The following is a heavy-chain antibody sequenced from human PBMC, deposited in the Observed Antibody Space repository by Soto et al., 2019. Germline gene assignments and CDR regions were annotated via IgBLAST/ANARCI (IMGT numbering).Heavy chain of an antibody. J-gene: IGHJ6*02. V-gene: IGHV3-23*01. CDR3: AKVAKSAMDV. CDR1: GFTFNSYA. CDR2: ISGSGGTT. Sequence: EVQLLESGGGLVQPGGSLRLSCAASGFTFNSYAMSWVRQAPGKGLEWVSTISGSGGTTYYADSVKGRFTISRDISKNTLYLQMNSLRAEDTAVYYCAKVAKSAMDVWGQGTTVTVSS.